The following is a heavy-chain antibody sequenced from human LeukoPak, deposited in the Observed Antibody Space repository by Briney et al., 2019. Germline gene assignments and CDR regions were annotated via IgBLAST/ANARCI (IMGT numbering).Heavy chain of an antibody. CDR2: ISYDGSNK. J-gene: IGHJ4*02. CDR1: GFTFNSYA. CDR3: ARETYDFWSGYYFDY. V-gene: IGHV3-30-3*01. Sequence: GGSLRLSCAASGFTFNSYAMHWVRQAPGKGLEWVAVISYDGSNKYYADSVKGRFTISRDNSKNTLYLQMNSLRAEDTAVYYCARETYDFWSGYYFDYWGQGTLVTVSS. D-gene: IGHD3-3*01.